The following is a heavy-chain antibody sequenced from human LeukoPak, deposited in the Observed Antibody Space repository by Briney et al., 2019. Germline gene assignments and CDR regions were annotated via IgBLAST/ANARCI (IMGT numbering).Heavy chain of an antibody. J-gene: IGHJ3*02. D-gene: IGHD3-22*01. Sequence: GGSLRLSRAVSGFTFSSYAMSWGRQAPGKGLGWVSAISGRGGGTYYADAPKGRVPSSTDNFQNTLYLPMNSLRAEEPAVYYCAKDRSYYYDSRVGPLPPYDAFDIWGQGTMVTVSS. V-gene: IGHV3-23*01. CDR2: ISGRGGGT. CDR1: GFTFSSYA. CDR3: AKDRSYYYDSRVGPLPPYDAFDI.